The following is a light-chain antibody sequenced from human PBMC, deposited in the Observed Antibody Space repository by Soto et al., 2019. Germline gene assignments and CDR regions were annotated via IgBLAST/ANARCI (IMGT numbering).Light chain of an antibody. CDR1: KSVSSSY. CDR2: GAS. J-gene: IGKJ5*01. CDR3: QQYGSSPPVT. V-gene: IGKV3-20*01. Sequence: EIVLTQSPGTLSLSPGERATLSCRASKSVSSSYLAWYQQKPGQAPRLLIYGASGRATGIPDRFSGSGSGTDFTLTISRLEPTDFAVYYCQQYGSSPPVTFGQGTRLEIK.